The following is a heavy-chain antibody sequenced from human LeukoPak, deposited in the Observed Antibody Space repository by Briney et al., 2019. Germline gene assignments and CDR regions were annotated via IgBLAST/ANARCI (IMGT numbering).Heavy chain of an antibody. J-gene: IGHJ6*02. CDR3: ARDTYYYDSSGYSLYYYYGMDV. CDR1: GFTFSDYY. Sequence: GGSLRLSCAASGFTFSDYYMSWIRQAPGKGLEWVSYISSSSSYTNYADSVKGRFTISRDNAKNSLYLQMNSLRAEDTAVYYCARDTYYYDSSGYSLYYYYGMDVWGQGTTVTVSS. CDR2: ISSSSSYT. D-gene: IGHD3-22*01. V-gene: IGHV3-11*06.